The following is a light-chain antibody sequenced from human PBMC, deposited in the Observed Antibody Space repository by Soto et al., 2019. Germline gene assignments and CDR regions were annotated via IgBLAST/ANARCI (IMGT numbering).Light chain of an antibody. CDR3: QQYNDWPLT. V-gene: IGKV3D-15*01. CDR1: QSVSSN. J-gene: IGKJ4*01. CDR2: DIS. Sequence: EIVMTQSPATLSVSPGERATLSCRASQSVSSNLAWYQQKPGQAPSLLIYDISARATGIPTRFSGSGSGTEFTLTISSLQSEDFAVYSCQQYNDWPLTFGGGTQVEIK.